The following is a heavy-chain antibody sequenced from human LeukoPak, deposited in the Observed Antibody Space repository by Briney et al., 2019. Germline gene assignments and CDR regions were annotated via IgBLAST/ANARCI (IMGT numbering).Heavy chain of an antibody. Sequence: GGSLRLSCAASGFTFSRYAMSWVRQAPGEGLEWVSGISGSGGSTYYTDSVKGRFTISRDNSKNTLHLQMSSLRAEDTALYYCVKDRCDRTTCPEVWGQGTLVTVSS. J-gene: IGHJ4*02. D-gene: IGHD2-2*01. CDR2: ISGSGGST. V-gene: IGHV3-23*01. CDR1: GFTFSRYA. CDR3: VKDRCDRTTCPEV.